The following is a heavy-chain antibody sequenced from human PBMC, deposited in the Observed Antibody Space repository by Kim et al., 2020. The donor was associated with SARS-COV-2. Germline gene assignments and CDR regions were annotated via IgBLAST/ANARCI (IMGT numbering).Heavy chain of an antibody. Sequence: ADSVKGRFTISRDNSKNTLYLQMNSLRAEDTAVYYCAKDLVTNPLYYFDYWGQGTLVTVSS. D-gene: IGHD4-17*01. J-gene: IGHJ4*02. CDR3: AKDLVTNPLYYFDY. V-gene: IGHV3-30*02.